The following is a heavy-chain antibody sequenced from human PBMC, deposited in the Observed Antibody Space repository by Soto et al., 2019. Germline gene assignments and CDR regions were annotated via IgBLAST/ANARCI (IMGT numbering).Heavy chain of an antibody. J-gene: IGHJ6*02. Sequence: RASVKVSFKACGGTFSSYAISWLRQAPGQGLEWMGGIIPIFGTANYAQKFQGRVTITADESTSTAYMELSSLRSEDTAVYYCAAAAGYYYYYGMDVWGQGTTVTVSS. D-gene: IGHD6-13*01. V-gene: IGHV1-69*13. CDR2: IIPIFGTA. CDR3: AAAAGYYYYYGMDV. CDR1: GGTFSSYA.